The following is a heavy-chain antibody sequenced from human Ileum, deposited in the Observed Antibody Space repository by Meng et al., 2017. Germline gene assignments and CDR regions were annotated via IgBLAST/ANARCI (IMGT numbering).Heavy chain of an antibody. V-gene: IGHV4-39*01. D-gene: IGHD3-16*01. CDR3: ARPAVTTALGGFDY. CDR2: IHYNGNT. J-gene: IGHJ4*02. Sequence: LQLQESCPGQVKPSETLSLTCSVSGDSIRYSSYYWGWVRQPPGQWLEWIGSIHYNGNTYYSPSLKSRASTSVDTSKNQFSLKLSSVTAADTAVYYCARPAVTTALGGFDYWGQGTLVTVSS. CDR1: GDSIRYSSYY.